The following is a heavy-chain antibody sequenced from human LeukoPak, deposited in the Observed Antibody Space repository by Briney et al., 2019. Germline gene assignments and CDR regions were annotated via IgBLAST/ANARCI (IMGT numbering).Heavy chain of an antibody. CDR3: ARVPAAHARYYYYYGMDV. J-gene: IGHJ6*04. V-gene: IGHV4-34*01. CDR1: GGAFSGNY. Sequence: SETLSLTWAVYGGAFSGNYWSWIRQRPGKGLEWNGEINHSGSTNYKPSLKSRVTISVDTSKNQFSLKLSSVTAADTAVYYCARVPAAHARYYYYYGMDVWGKGTTVTVSS. D-gene: IGHD2-2*01. CDR2: INHSGST.